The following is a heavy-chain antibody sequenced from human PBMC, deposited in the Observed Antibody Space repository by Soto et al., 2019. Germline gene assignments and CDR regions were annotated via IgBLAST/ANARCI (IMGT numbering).Heavy chain of an antibody. J-gene: IGHJ5*02. CDR1: GYTFTSYY. CDR2: INPSGGST. CDR3: ARDSERAVAGMVHPPRNWFDP. V-gene: IGHV1-46*01. D-gene: IGHD6-19*01. Sequence: ASVKVSCKVSGYTFTSYYMHWVRQAPGQGLEWMGIINPSGGSTSYAQKFQGRVTMTRDTSTSTVYMELSSLRSEDTAVYYCARDSERAVAGMVHPPRNWFDPWGQGTLVTVSS.